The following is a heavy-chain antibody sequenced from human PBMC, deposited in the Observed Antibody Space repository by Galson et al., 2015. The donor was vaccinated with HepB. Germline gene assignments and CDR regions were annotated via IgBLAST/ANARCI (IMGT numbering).Heavy chain of an antibody. CDR1: GLTFGDYD. D-gene: IGHD3-10*01. CDR3: TRGTMGYGHWYFDL. CDR2: IRSKASGGTT. Sequence: SLRLSCAASGLTFGDYDLSWFRQAPGRGLEWVGFIRSKASGGTTDYAASVKGRFTISRDDSKSTAYLQMNSLKTEDTALYYCTRGTMGYGHWYFDLWGRGTLVTVSP. V-gene: IGHV3-49*03. J-gene: IGHJ2*01.